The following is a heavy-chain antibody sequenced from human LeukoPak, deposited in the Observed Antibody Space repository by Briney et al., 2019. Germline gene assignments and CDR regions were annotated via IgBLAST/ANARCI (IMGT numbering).Heavy chain of an antibody. Sequence: ASVKVSCKASGYTFTSYDINWVRQATGQGLEWMGWMNPNSGNTGYAQKFQGRVTITADESTSTAYMELSSLRSEDTAVYYCARAVRYCSGGSCYPGYFQHWGQGTLVTVSS. CDR3: ARAVRYCSGGSCYPGYFQH. D-gene: IGHD2-15*01. CDR1: GYTFTSYD. CDR2: MNPNSGNT. V-gene: IGHV1-8*03. J-gene: IGHJ1*01.